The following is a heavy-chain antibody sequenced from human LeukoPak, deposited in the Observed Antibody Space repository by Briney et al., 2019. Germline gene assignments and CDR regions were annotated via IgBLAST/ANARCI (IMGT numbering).Heavy chain of an antibody. V-gene: IGHV3-21*01. J-gene: IGHJ5*02. Sequence: GGSLRLSCAASGFTFSSYAMSWVCQAPGKGLEWVSSISTSSSYIYYADSVKGRFTISRDNARNSLYLQMNTLRAEDTAVYSCARGADGVSSNSRGWFDPWGQGTLVTVSS. D-gene: IGHD2-15*01. CDR3: ARGADGVSSNSRGWFDP. CDR1: GFTFSSYA. CDR2: ISTSSSYI.